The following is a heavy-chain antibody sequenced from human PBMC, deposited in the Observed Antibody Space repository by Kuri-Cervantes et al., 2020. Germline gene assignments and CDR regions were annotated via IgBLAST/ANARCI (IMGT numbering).Heavy chain of an antibody. J-gene: IGHJ6*02. CDR2: ISGSGGST. CDR1: GFTFSSYA. V-gene: IGHV3-23*01. Sequence: GGSLRLSCAASGFTFSSYAMSWVRQAPGKGLEWVSAISGSGGSTYYADSVKGRFTISRDNSKNTLYLQMNSLRAEDTAVYYCARDAAYDLWSGYYRPLYYYGMDVWGQGTTVTVSS. D-gene: IGHD3-3*01. CDR3: ARDAAYDLWSGYYRPLYYYGMDV.